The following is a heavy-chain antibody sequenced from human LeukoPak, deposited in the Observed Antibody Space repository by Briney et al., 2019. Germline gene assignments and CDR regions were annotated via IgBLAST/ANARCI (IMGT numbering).Heavy chain of an antibody. D-gene: IGHD5-18*01. Sequence: ASVKVSCKASGYTFTSYGISWVRQAPGQGLEWMGWISAYNGNTNYAQKLQGRVTMTTDTSTSTAYMELRSLRSDDTAVYYCAKDMIQLDPSYSFESWGQGTLVTVSS. CDR2: ISAYNGNT. V-gene: IGHV1-18*01. CDR3: AKDMIQLDPSYSFES. J-gene: IGHJ4*02. CDR1: GYTFTSYG.